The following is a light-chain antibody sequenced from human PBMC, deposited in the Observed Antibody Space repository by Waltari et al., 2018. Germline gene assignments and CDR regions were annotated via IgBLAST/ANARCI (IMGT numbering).Light chain of an antibody. CDR1: QRIGSW. Sequence: DIQMTQSPSSLSASVGDIVIITCRASQRIGSWLDWYQQKPGKAPKLLIYKASSLQSGVPSRFGGSGSGTDFTLTISSLQSEDFATYYCLQYSSTPFTFGQGTKIEIK. CDR2: KAS. J-gene: IGKJ2*01. V-gene: IGKV1-5*01. CDR3: LQYSSTPFT.